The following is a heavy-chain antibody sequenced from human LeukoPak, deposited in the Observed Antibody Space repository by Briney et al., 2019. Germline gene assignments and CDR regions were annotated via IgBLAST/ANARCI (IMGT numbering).Heavy chain of an antibody. D-gene: IGHD2/OR15-2a*01. Sequence: GRSLRLSCAASGFTFSDFGMHWVRQAPGKGLEWLAFISYDGSNKYYVDSVKGRFTISRDNSRNTLYLQMNSLRTEDTAVYSCAKDRGIYGPFDYWGQGTLVTVSS. CDR3: AKDRGIYGPFDY. CDR2: ISYDGSNK. CDR1: GFTFSDFG. V-gene: IGHV3-30*18. J-gene: IGHJ4*02.